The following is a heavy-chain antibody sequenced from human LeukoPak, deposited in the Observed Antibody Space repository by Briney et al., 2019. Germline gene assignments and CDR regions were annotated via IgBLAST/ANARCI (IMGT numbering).Heavy chain of an antibody. D-gene: IGHD6-25*01. J-gene: IGHJ2*01. CDR3: ARVAAGFPVQYWYFDL. Sequence: SETLSLTCAVSGDSISSYYWSWIRQPPGKGLEWIGYISYSGSTNYNPSLKSRVTISVDTSENQFSLKLTSVTAADTAIYYCARVAAGFPVQYWYFDLWGRGTLVTVSS. CDR2: ISYSGST. V-gene: IGHV4-59*01. CDR1: GDSISSYY.